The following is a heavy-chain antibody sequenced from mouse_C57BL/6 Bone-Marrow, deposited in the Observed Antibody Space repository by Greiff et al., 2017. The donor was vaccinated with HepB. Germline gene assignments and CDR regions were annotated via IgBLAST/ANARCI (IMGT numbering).Heavy chain of an antibody. Sequence: VQLQQPGAELVRPGSSVKLSCKASGYTFTSYWMDWVKHRPGQGLEWIGNIYPSDSETHYNQKFKDKATLTVDKSSSTAYMQLSSLTSEDSAVYYCARRGTGNYFDYWGQGTTLTVSS. V-gene: IGHV1-61*01. CDR2: IYPSDSET. J-gene: IGHJ2*01. CDR3: ARRGTGNYFDY. CDR1: GYTFTSYW. D-gene: IGHD3-3*01.